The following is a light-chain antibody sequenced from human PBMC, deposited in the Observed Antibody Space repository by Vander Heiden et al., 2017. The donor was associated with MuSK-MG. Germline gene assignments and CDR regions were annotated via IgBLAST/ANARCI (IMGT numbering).Light chain of an antibody. Sequence: EIVMMQSPATLSVSPGERATLSCRASQSIRSNLAWYQQKPGQAPRLLIFGASTRATGVPARFSGSGSGTDFTLTISSLQSEDIAVYYCQQYHNWPPITFGQGTRLDIK. CDR3: QQYHNWPPIT. J-gene: IGKJ5*01. CDR1: QSIRSN. CDR2: GAS. V-gene: IGKV3-15*01.